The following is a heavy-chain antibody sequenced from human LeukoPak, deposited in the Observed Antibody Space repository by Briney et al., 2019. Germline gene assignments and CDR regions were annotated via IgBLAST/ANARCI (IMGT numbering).Heavy chain of an antibody. V-gene: IGHV1-2*06. CDR1: GYTFTGYY. CDR2: INPNSGGT. J-gene: IGHJ5*02. D-gene: IGHD4-17*01. Sequence: ASVKVSCKASGYTFTGYYMHWVRQAPGQGLEWMGRINPNSGGTNYAQKFQGRVTMIRDTSISTAYMELSRLRSDDTAVYYCARDYGDAYNWFDPWGQGTLVTVSS. CDR3: ARDYGDAYNWFDP.